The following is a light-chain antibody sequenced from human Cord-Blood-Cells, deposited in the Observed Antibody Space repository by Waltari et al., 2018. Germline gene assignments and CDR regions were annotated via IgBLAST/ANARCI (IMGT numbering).Light chain of an antibody. CDR1: SSNIGSNY. V-gene: IGLV1-47*01. J-gene: IGLJ3*02. CDR2: RNN. Sequence: QSVLTQPPSASGTPGQRVTISCSGSSSNIGSNYVYWYQQLPGTAPKLLIYRNNQRPSGVPDRFSGSKSGTSASLAISGLRSEDEADYYCAAWDDSLSGLFGG. CDR3: AAWDDSLSGL.